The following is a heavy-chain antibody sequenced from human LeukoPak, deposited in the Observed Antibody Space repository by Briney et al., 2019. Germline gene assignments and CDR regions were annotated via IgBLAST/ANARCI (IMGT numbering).Heavy chain of an antibody. J-gene: IGHJ4*02. D-gene: IGHD3-22*01. CDR1: GYIFTNYG. CDR2: ISAYSGHT. Sequence: ASVKVSCKASGYIFTNYGISWVRQAPGQGLEWMGWISAYSGHTKYVQRLQGRVTMTTDTSTNTAYMELRSLRSDDTAVYYCARDLTHRRYYDNSGYQIVQAFWGQGTLVTVSS. CDR3: ARDLTHRRYYDNSGYQIVQAF. V-gene: IGHV1-18*01.